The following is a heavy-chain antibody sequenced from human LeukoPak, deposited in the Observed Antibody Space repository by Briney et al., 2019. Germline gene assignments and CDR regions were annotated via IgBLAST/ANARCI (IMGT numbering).Heavy chain of an antibody. J-gene: IGHJ6*02. CDR1: GYRFTTYW. Sequence: GESLKISCEGSGYRFTTYWIGWVRQMPGKGLEWMGVIYPGDPDTTYSPSFQGQVTISADKSNNTAYLQWSSLKASDTATYYCARRAYYNYGLDVWGQGTTVTVSS. CDR3: ARRAYYNYGLDV. V-gene: IGHV5-51*01. CDR2: IYPGDPDT.